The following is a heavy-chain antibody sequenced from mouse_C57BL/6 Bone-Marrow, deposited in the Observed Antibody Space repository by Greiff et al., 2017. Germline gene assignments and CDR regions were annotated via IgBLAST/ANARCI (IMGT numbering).Heavy chain of an antibody. CDR3: ATSYYGSRYYAMDY. J-gene: IGHJ4*01. D-gene: IGHD1-1*01. Sequence: VQLVESGPGLVQPSQSLSITCPVSGFSLTSSGVHWVRQSPGKGLAWLGVIWRGGSTDYNAAFMSRLSITKDNPKSQVFFKMNSLQADDTAIYYCATSYYGSRYYAMDYWGQGTSVTVSS. CDR2: IWRGGST. CDR1: GFSLTSSG. V-gene: IGHV2-5*01.